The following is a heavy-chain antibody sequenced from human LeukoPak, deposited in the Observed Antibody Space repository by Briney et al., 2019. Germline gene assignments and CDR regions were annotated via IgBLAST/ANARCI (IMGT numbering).Heavy chain of an antibody. J-gene: IGHJ6*03. Sequence: GGSLRLSCAASGFTLATYSMNWVRQAPGKGLEWVPSISSSSAYIYYADSVKGRFTISRDNSKNTLYLQMNSLRAEDTAVYYCAKDLGIAAIYYYYYMDVWGKGTTVTVSS. CDR1: GFTLATYS. D-gene: IGHD6-13*01. V-gene: IGHV3-21*04. CDR2: ISSSSAYI. CDR3: AKDLGIAAIYYYYYMDV.